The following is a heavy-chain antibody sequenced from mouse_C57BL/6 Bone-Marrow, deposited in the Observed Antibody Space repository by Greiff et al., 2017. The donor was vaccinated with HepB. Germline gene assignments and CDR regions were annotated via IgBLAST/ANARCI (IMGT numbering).Heavy chain of an antibody. J-gene: IGHJ2*01. CDR1: GYTFTDYN. Sequence: EVQLQESGPELVKPGASVKMSCKASGYTFTDYNMHWVKQSHGKSLEWIGYINPNNGGTSYNQKFKGKAPLTVNKTSSTAYMELRSLTSEDSAVYCCARHPPAFDYWGQGTTLTVSS. CDR3: ARHPPAFDY. CDR2: INPNNGGT. V-gene: IGHV1-22*01.